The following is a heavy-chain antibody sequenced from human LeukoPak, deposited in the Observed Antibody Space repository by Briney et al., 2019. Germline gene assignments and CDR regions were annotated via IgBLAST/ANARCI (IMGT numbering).Heavy chain of an antibody. Sequence: SETLSLTCAAYGGSFSGYYWSWIRQPPGKGLEWIGEINHSGSTNYNPSLKSRVTISVDTSKNQFSLKLSSVTAADTAVYYCARGPLSRCSGGSCRRYYYGMDVWGQGTTVTVSS. CDR3: ARGPLSRCSGGSCRRYYYGMDV. CDR2: INHSGST. D-gene: IGHD2-15*01. V-gene: IGHV4-34*01. J-gene: IGHJ6*02. CDR1: GGSFSGYY.